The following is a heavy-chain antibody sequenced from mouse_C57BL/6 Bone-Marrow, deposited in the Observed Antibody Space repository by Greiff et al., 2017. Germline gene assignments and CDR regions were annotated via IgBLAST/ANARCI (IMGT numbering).Heavy chain of an antibody. CDR1: GYTFTSYW. Sequence: QVQLQQPGAELVKPGASVKMSCKASGYTFTSYWITWVKQRPGQGLAWIGDIYPTRCRTNYNEKFKSKAILTVDNSSNTAYMQLSSLTSEDSAVFYCARSGPLGRSFDYWGQGTTLTVTS. D-gene: IGHD4-1*01. J-gene: IGHJ2*01. V-gene: IGHV1-55*01. CDR3: ARSGPLGRSFDY. CDR2: IYPTRCRT.